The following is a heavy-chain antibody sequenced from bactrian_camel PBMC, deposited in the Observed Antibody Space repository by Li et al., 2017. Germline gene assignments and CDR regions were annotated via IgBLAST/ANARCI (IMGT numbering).Heavy chain of an antibody. V-gene: IGHV3S55*01. D-gene: IGHD3*01. CDR3: ATSNDMSCGRSPWVASQYNR. J-gene: IGHJ4*01. Sequence: HVQLVESGGGSVQAGGSLRLECVVSGATYAFYCMGWFRQGADKEREGVASIDHDGTTTYADSVKGRFTISQNSRKDTLYLEMNKLSPDDTAMYYCATSNDMSCGRSPWVASQYNRWGQGTQVTVS. CDR2: IDHDGTT. CDR1: GATYAFYC.